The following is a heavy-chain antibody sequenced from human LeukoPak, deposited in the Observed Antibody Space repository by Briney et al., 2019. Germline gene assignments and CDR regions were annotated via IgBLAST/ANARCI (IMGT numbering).Heavy chain of an antibody. V-gene: IGHV4-59*01. Sequence: SETLSLTCTVSGGSISSYYWSWIRQPPGKGLEWIGYIYYSGSTNYNPSLKSRVTISVDTSKNQFSLKLSSVTAADTAVCYCARVADSSGYYPFDYWGKGTLVTVSS. D-gene: IGHD3-22*01. J-gene: IGHJ4*02. CDR3: ARVADSSGYYPFDY. CDR1: GGSISSYY. CDR2: IYYSGST.